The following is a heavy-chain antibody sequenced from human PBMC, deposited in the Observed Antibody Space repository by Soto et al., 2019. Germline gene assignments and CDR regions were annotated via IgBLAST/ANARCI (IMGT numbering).Heavy chain of an antibody. V-gene: IGHV3-23*01. J-gene: IGHJ6*02. CDR1: GFTFTNYA. D-gene: IGHD6-19*01. CDR3: ANLRLDYNYSYGVDV. CDR2: ISDSGGIT. Sequence: LRLSCAASGFTFTNYAMSWVRQARGKGLEWVSAISDSGGITYYADSVKGRFTISRDNSKNTLYLQVNSLRAEDTAIYYCANLRLDYNYSYGVDVWGQGTTVSVSS.